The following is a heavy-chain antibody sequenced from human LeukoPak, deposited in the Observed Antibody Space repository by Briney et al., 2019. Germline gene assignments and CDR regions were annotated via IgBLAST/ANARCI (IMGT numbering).Heavy chain of an antibody. Sequence: SETLSLTCTVSGGSISSHYWSWIRQPAGKGLEWIGRIYTSGSTNYNPSLKSRVTMSVDTSKNQFSLKLSSVTAADTAVYYCARDGWFGELFSFDYWGQGTLVTVSS. J-gene: IGHJ4*02. D-gene: IGHD3-10*01. V-gene: IGHV4-4*07. CDR1: GGSISSHY. CDR3: ARDGWFGELFSFDY. CDR2: IYTSGST.